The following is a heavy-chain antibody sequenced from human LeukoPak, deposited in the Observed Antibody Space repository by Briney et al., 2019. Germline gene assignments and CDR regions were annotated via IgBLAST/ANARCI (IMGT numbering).Heavy chain of an antibody. CDR3: ARTCSSSSCYMVH. CDR2: ISVYNGNT. CDR1: GYTLANFG. Sequence: ASLKSSSKTSGYTLANFGITWVRHTTGQGLYWMGWISVYNGNTNYAQNLQGRVTLTTDTSTSTAYMELRSLRADDTALYYCARTCSSSSCYMVHWGQGTLVTVSS. V-gene: IGHV1-18*01. D-gene: IGHD2-2*02. J-gene: IGHJ4*02.